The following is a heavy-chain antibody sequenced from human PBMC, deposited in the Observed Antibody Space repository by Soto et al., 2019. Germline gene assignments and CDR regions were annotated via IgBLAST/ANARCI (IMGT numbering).Heavy chain of an antibody. V-gene: IGHV3-30*18. Sequence: GFLRLSCAASGFTFSSYAIHWVRQVPGKGLEWVAVISYDGSNKYYADSVKGRFTISRDNSKNTLYLQMNSLRAEDTAVYYCAKDSGGRYAEQAFDYSCQGTLVTVSS. J-gene: IGHJ4*02. CDR2: ISYDGSNK. CDR3: AKDSGGRYAEQAFDY. D-gene: IGHD1-26*01. CDR1: GFTFSSYA.